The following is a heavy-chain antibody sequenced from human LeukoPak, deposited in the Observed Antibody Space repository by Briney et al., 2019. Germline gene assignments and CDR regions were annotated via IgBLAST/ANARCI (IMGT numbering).Heavy chain of an antibody. V-gene: IGHV4-39*01. D-gene: IGHD2-21*02. Sequence: SETLSLTCTVSGGSISSSSYYWGWIRQPPGKGLEWIGSIYYSGSTYYNPSLKRRVTISVDASKNQFSLKLRSVTAADTAVYCCARQPRDCGGDCYFSYFQHWGQGTLVTVSS. J-gene: IGHJ1*01. CDR2: IYYSGST. CDR3: ARQPRDCGGDCYFSYFQH. CDR1: GGSISSSSYY.